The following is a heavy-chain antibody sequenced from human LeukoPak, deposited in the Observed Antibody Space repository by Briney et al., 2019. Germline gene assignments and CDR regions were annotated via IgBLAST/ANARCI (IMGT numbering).Heavy chain of an antibody. Sequence: SQTLSLTCTVSGGSISSGSYYWSWIRQPAGKGLEWIGRIYTSGSTNYNPSLKSRVTISVDTSKNQFSLKLSSVTAADTAVYYCARGVVVTKTGGAFDIWGQGTMVTVSS. J-gene: IGHJ3*02. CDR2: IYTSGST. V-gene: IGHV4-61*02. CDR1: GGSISSGSYY. CDR3: ARGVVVTKTGGAFDI. D-gene: IGHD2-21*01.